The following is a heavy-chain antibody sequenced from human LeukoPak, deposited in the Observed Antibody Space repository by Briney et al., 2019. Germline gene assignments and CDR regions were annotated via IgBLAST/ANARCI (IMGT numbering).Heavy chain of an antibody. V-gene: IGHV3-23*01. J-gene: IGHJ4*02. CDR3: ATNYYDSSRAASDY. CDR2: ISGSGGSA. D-gene: IGHD3-22*01. CDR1: GITFSNYA. Sequence: GGSLRLSCAASGITFSNYAMNWVRRAPGKGLEWVSTISGSGGSAYYIDSVKGRFTISRDNSRNTLYLQMNSLRAEDTAVYYCATNYYDSSRAASDYWGQGTLVTVSS.